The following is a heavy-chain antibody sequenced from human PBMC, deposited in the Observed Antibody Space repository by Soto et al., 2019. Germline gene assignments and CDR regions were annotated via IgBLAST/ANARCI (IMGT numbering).Heavy chain of an antibody. J-gene: IGHJ4*02. Sequence: QVQLVEPGGGVVQPGRSLRLSCAASGFTFSSYAMHWVRQAPGKGLEWVAVISYDGSNKYYADSVKGRFTISRDNSKNTLYLQMNSLRAEDTAVYYCARGTYYYDSSGYPLYYFDYWGQGTLVTVSS. CDR3: ARGTYYYDSSGYPLYYFDY. CDR1: GFTFSSYA. D-gene: IGHD3-22*01. V-gene: IGHV3-30-3*01. CDR2: ISYDGSNK.